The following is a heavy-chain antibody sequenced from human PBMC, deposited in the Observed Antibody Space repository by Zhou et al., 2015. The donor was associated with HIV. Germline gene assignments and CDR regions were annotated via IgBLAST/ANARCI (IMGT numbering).Heavy chain of an antibody. Sequence: EVKLVESGGGLIQPGGPLRLSCAASGFTFSNYGMTWVRQAPGKGLEWLSCTVGDGSATRYADSVRDRFTISRDNSKNTLFLQMNNLRAEDTAIYYCTNGGCGSITDSWGQGTLVTVSS. D-gene: IGHD2-15*01. V-gene: IGHV3-23*04. CDR1: GFTFSNYG. CDR2: TVGDGSAT. J-gene: IGHJ4*02. CDR3: TNGGCGSITDS.